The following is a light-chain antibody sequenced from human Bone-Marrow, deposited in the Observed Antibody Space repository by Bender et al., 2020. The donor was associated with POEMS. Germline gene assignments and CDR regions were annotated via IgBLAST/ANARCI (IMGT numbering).Light chain of an antibody. Sequence: SYVLTQPPSVSVAPGQTARITCGGNIIGTKTVHWYQQKPGQAPVLVVHDDTDRTSGIPERFSGANSGNTATLTISRVEVGDEADFYCQVWDSTSDRVVFGGGTRLTVL. CDR1: IIGTKT. V-gene: IGLV3-21*02. J-gene: IGLJ3*02. CDR3: QVWDSTSDRVV. CDR2: DDT.